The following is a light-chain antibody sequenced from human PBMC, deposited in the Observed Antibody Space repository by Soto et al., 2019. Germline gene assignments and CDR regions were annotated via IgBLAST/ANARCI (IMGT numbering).Light chain of an antibody. Sequence: DIQMPQSPSSLSASEGDRVTITCRASQSINRHVNWYQQKPGRAPKLLIYGASNLQSDAPSRFSGSGSGTDFTLTVRDLQPEDFATYYCQQGYSLPVTFGQGTRLEIK. CDR1: QSINRH. CDR2: GAS. V-gene: IGKV1-39*01. J-gene: IGKJ5*01. CDR3: QQGYSLPVT.